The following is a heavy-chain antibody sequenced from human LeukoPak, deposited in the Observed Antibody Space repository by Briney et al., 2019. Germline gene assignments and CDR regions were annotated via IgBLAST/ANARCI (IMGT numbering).Heavy chain of an antibody. CDR1: GGSISSYY. CDR2: IYYSGST. Sequence: SETLFLTCTVSGGSISSYYWSWIRQPPGKGLEWIGYIYYSGSTNYNPSLKSRVTISVDTSKNQFSLKLSSVTAADTAVYYCARESGTGEGNYFDYWGQGTLVTVSS. V-gene: IGHV4-59*01. D-gene: IGHD7-27*01. CDR3: ARESGTGEGNYFDY. J-gene: IGHJ4*02.